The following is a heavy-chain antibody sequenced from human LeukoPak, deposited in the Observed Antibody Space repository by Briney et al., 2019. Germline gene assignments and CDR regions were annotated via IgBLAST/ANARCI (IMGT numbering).Heavy chain of an antibody. D-gene: IGHD6-19*01. Sequence: SVKVSCTASGGTFSSYAISWVRQAPGQGLEWMGGIIPIFGTANYAQKFQGRVTITADESTSTAYMELSSLRSEDTAVYYCARHSGGVAAPYNWFDPWGQGTLVTVSS. V-gene: IGHV1-69*13. CDR1: GGTFSSYA. CDR3: ARHSGGVAAPYNWFDP. CDR2: IIPIFGTA. J-gene: IGHJ5*02.